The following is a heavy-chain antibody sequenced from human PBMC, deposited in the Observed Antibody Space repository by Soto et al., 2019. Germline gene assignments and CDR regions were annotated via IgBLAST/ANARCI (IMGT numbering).Heavy chain of an antibody. V-gene: IGHV4-59*01. J-gene: IGHJ6*03. CDR1: GGSISSYY. D-gene: IGHD4-17*01. CDR3: ARGGDYGVHYYYYYMDV. Sequence: PSETLSLTCTVSGGSISSYYWSWIRQPPGKGLEWIGYIYYSGSTNYNPSLKSRVTISVDTSKNQFSLKLSSVTAADTAVYYCARGGDYGVHYYYYYMDVWGKGTTVTVSS. CDR2: IYYSGST.